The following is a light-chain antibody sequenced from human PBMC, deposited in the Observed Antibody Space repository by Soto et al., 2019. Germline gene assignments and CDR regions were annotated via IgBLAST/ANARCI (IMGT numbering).Light chain of an antibody. CDR1: SSDVGGYDH. CDR3: RSNTNKGSPL. CDR2: DVT. V-gene: IGLV2-14*03. J-gene: IGLJ3*02. Sequence: QSVLTQPASVSGSPGQSITISCTGTSSDVGGYDHVSWYQQHPGKAPKLIIYDVTVRPSGISRRFSGSKSDNTASLAVSGVQPGGEVDFYCRSNTNKGSPLFGGGTQLTVL.